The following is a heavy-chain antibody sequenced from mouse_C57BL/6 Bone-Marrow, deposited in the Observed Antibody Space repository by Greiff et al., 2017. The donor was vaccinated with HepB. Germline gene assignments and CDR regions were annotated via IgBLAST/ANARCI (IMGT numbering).Heavy chain of an antibody. CDR2: IDPSDSYT. D-gene: IGHD1-1*01. J-gene: IGHJ2*01. V-gene: IGHV1-69*01. CDR1: GYTFTSYW. CDR3: ARSGDYYATGTYFDY. Sequence: QVQLQQPGAELVMPGASVKLSCKASGYTFTSYWMHWVKQRPGHGLEWIGEIDPSDSYTNYNQKFKGKSTLTVDKSSSTAYMQLSSLTSEDSAVYYCARSGDYYATGTYFDYWGQGTTLTVSS.